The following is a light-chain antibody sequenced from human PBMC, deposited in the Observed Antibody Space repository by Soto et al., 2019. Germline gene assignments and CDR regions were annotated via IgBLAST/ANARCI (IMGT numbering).Light chain of an antibody. J-gene: IGKJ4*01. Sequence: AIQLTQSPSSLSASLGDTVTITCRASQGIGNDLGWYQQKSGKAPKLLIYAASNLQSAVPSRFSGSGSGTDLTFTISGLQPEDVATYYCLQDNNYPLTFGGGTKV. CDR2: AAS. V-gene: IGKV1-6*01. CDR3: LQDNNYPLT. CDR1: QGIGND.